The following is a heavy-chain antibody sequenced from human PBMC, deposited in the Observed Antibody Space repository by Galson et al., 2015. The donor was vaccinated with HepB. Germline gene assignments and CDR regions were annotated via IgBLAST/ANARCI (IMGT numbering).Heavy chain of an antibody. Sequence: ETLSLTCTVSGGSMSSYYWNWIRLPPGKGLEWIGYIYDSGSTNYKPSLKSRVTISLDTSENQFSLQLRSVTAADTAVYYCARVTWFGNYYGMDVWGQGTTVTVSS. V-gene: IGHV4-59*01. CDR3: ARVTWFGNYYGMDV. CDR1: GGSMSSYY. CDR2: IYDSGST. D-gene: IGHD3-10*01. J-gene: IGHJ6*02.